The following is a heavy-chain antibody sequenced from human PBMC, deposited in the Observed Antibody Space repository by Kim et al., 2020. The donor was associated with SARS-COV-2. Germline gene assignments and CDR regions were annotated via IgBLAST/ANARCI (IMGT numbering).Heavy chain of an antibody. J-gene: IGHJ6*02. Sequence: GGSLRLSCAASGFTFSSYSMNWVRQAPGKGLEWVSSISSSSSYIYYADSVKGRFTISRDNAKNSLYLQMNSLRAEDTAVYYCARVSWVVRGVIYYGMDVWGQGTTVTVSS. CDR2: ISSSSSYI. CDR3: ARVSWVVRGVIYYGMDV. D-gene: IGHD3-10*01. CDR1: GFTFSSYS. V-gene: IGHV3-21*01.